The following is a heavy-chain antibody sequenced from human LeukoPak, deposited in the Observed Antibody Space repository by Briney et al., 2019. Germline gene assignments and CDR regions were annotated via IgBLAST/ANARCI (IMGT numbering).Heavy chain of an antibody. CDR2: INNSGST. CDR3: ARGRVWEPNYYYYYYMDV. D-gene: IGHD1-26*01. Sequence: PSETLSLTCAVYGGSFSGYYWSWIRQPPGKGLEWIGEINNSGSTNYNPSLKSRVTISVDTSKNQFSLKLSSVTAADTAVYYCARGRVWEPNYYYYYYMDVWGKGTTVTVSS. J-gene: IGHJ6*03. V-gene: IGHV4-34*01. CDR1: GGSFSGYY.